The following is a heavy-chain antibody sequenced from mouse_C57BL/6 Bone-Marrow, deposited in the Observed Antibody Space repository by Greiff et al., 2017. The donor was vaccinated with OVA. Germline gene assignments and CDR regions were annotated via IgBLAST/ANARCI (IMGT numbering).Heavy chain of an antibody. V-gene: IGHV1-53*01. CDR3: ARKRGYDSLYFDV. J-gene: IGHJ1*03. D-gene: IGHD2-4*01. Sequence: QVQLQQSGTELVKPGASGYTFTSYWMHWVKQRPGQGLEWIGNINPSNGGTNYNEKFKSKATLTVDKSSSTAYMQLSSLTSEDSAVYYCARKRGYDSLYFDVWGTGTTVTVSS. CDR1: GYTFTSYW. CDR2: INPSNGGT.